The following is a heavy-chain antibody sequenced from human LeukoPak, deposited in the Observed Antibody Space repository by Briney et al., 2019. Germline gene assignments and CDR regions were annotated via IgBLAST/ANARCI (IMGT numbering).Heavy chain of an antibody. D-gene: IGHD6-19*01. CDR2: IYHSGST. J-gene: IGHJ4*02. V-gene: IGHV4-38-2*02. Sequence: PSETLSLTCTVSGYSISSGYFWGWIRQPPGKGLECIGTIYHSGSTYYNPSLKSRITVSIDTSKNQFSLNLNSVTSADTAVYYCARWKYGGWYADSWGQGTLVTVSS. CDR3: ARWKYGGWYADS. CDR1: GYSISSGYF.